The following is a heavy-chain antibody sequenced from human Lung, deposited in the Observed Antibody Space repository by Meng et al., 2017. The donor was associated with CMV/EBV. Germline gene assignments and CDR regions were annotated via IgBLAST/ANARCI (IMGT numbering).Heavy chain of an antibody. CDR3: ARDDSSS. D-gene: IGHD3-22*01. Sequence: QGHVVGSGGGVVQARRSLRISCAASGFTFSSYAMHWVRQSPGKGLEWVAVISYDGSNKYYADSVKGRFTISRDNSKNTLYLQMNSLRAEDTAVYYCARDDSSSWGQGTLVTVSS. V-gene: IGHV3-30-3*01. CDR2: ISYDGSNK. CDR1: GFTFSSYA. J-gene: IGHJ5*02.